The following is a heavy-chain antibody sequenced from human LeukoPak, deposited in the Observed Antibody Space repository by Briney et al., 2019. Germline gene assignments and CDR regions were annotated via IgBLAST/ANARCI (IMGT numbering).Heavy chain of an antibody. CDR2: ISWNSGSI. D-gene: IGHD3-22*01. CDR3: AKVWARDSSCYWGNAFDI. J-gene: IGHJ3*02. Sequence: PGGSLRLSCAASGFTSADYAMHWVRQAPGKGLEWVSGISWNSGSIGYADSAKGRFTISRDNAKNSLYLQMNSLRAEDTALYYCAKVWARDSSCYWGNAFDIWGQGTMVTVSS. CDR1: GFTSADYA. V-gene: IGHV3-9*02.